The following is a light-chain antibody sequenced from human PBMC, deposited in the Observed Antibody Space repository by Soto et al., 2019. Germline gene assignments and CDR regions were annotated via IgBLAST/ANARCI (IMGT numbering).Light chain of an antibody. CDR2: DAS. Sequence: IQLTQSPSSLSASVGDRVTLTCRASLGISSYLAWYQQKPGKAPKVLIYDASTLQSGVPSRFSGGGSGTDFTLTISSLQPEDFATYYCQQYDNLPLTFGGGTKVDIK. CDR3: QQYDNLPLT. J-gene: IGKJ4*01. V-gene: IGKV1-9*01. CDR1: LGISSY.